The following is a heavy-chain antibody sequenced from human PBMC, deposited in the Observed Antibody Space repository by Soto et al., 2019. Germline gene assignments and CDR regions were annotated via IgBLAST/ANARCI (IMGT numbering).Heavy chain of an antibody. J-gene: IGHJ4*02. D-gene: IGHD4-17*01. V-gene: IGHV4-30-2*01. CDR1: GGSISSGGYS. CDR2: IFHSGST. Sequence: QLQLQESGSGLVKPSQTLFLTCAVSGGSISSGGYSWSWIRQPPGKGLEWIGYIFHSGSTYYNPSLKSRVTISVDRSKNQFSLKLSSVTAADTAVYYCASGPIGDYTDGFDYWGQGTLVTVSS. CDR3: ASGPIGDYTDGFDY.